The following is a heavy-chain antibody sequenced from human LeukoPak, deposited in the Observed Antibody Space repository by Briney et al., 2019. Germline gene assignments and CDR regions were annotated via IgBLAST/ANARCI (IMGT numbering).Heavy chain of an antibody. D-gene: IGHD2-21*02. CDR1: GYSISSGYY. V-gene: IGHV4-38-2*02. J-gene: IGHJ4*02. Sequence: PSETLSLTCTVSGYSISSGYYWGWILQPPGKGLEWIGSIYHSGSTYYNPSLKSRVTISVDTSKNQFSLKLSSVTAADTAVYYCARVVVTAIRYWGQGTLVTVSS. CDR3: ARVVVTAIRY. CDR2: IYHSGST.